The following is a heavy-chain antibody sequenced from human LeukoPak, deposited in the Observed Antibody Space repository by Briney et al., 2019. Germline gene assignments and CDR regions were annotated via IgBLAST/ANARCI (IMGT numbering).Heavy chain of an antibody. V-gene: IGHV3-9*01. J-gene: IGHJ4*02. CDR1: GFTFDDYA. CDR2: ISWNSGSI. D-gene: IGHD1-26*01. CDR3: AKDSRRYSGSSAFDY. Sequence: QPGRSLRLSCAASGFTFDDYAMHWVRQAPGKGLEWVSGISWNSGSIGYADSVKGRFTLSRDNAKNSLYLQMNSLRAEDTALYYCAKDSRRYSGSSAFDYWGQGTLVTVSS.